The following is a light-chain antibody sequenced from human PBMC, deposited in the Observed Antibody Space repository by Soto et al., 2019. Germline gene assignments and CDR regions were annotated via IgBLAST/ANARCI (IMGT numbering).Light chain of an antibody. CDR2: AAS. Sequence: EIVLTQSPVTLSVSPGETATLSCRASQSVGSSLAWYQQKPGQAPRLLIHAASTRAIGIPATFSGSGSGTEFTLTISSLQSEDFAIYYCQQYKHWPVTFGQGTKVETK. V-gene: IGKV3-15*01. CDR1: QSVGSS. CDR3: QQYKHWPVT. J-gene: IGKJ1*01.